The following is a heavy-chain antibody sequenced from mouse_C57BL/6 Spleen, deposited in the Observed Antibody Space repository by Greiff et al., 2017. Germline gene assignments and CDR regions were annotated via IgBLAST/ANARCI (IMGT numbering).Heavy chain of an antibody. CDR2: IHPSDSDT. Sequence: VKLMESGAELVKPGASVKVSCKASGYTFTSYWMHWVKQRPGQGLEWIGRIHPSDSDTNYNQKFKGKATLTVDKSSSTAYMQLSSLTSEDSAVYYCAVGSSYEGYYFDYWGQGTTLTVSS. CDR1: GYTFTSYW. D-gene: IGHD1-1*01. CDR3: AVGSSYEGYYFDY. V-gene: IGHV1-74*01. J-gene: IGHJ2*01.